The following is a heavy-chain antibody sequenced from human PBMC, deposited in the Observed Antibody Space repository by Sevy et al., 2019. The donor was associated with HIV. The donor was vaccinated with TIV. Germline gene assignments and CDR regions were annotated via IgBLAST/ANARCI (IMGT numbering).Heavy chain of an antibody. Sequence: GGSLRHSCTASGFTFGDYAVSWFRQAPGKGLEWVAFIRRNSYEPYVGTTEHAASVKGRFTISRDDSKSIAYLQMKSPKTEDTAFYYCTRALATVVTPEYYFDYWGQGTLVTVSS. J-gene: IGHJ4*02. CDR1: GFTFGDYA. CDR3: TRALATVVTPEYYFDY. D-gene: IGHD4-17*01. V-gene: IGHV3-49*03. CDR2: IRRNSYEPYVGTT.